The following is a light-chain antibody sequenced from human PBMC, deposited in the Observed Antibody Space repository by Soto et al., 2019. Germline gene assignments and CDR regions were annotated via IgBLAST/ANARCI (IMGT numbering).Light chain of an antibody. CDR2: GAS. Sequence: EIVMTQSPATLSVSPGERATLSCRASQSVATNLAWYQQKPGQAPRLLIYGASTRATGIPARFSGSVSGTEFNLTITGLQSEAFTVYYCQQYNNWPLTFGGGTKVEIK. CDR3: QQYNNWPLT. CDR1: QSVATN. V-gene: IGKV3-15*01. J-gene: IGKJ4*01.